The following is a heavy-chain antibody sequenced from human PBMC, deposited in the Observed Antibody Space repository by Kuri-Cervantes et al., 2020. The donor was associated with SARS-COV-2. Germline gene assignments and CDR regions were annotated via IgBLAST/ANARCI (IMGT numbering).Heavy chain of an antibody. V-gene: IGHV1-69*04. CDR2: IIPIFGIA. J-gene: IGHJ4*02. CDR3: ARDAAADNLSDY. D-gene: IGHD6-13*01. Sequence: SVKVSCKASGGTFSCYAISWVRQAPGQGLEWMGRIIPIFGIANYAQKFQGRVTITADKSTSTAYMELSSLRSEDTAVYYCARDAAADNLSDYWGQGTLVTVSS. CDR1: GGTFSCYA.